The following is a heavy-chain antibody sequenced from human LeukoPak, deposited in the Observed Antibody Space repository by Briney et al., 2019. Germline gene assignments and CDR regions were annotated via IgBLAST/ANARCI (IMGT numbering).Heavy chain of an antibody. CDR3: ARQVDTTMALPDY. D-gene: IGHD5-18*01. V-gene: IGHV1-18*01. CDR2: ISTYNDNT. Sequence: ASVKVSCKTSGYTFSIYGLRWVRQPPGQRLEWMGWISTYNDNTNYAQKFRGRVTMTTDTSTSTVYMDLRSLRSDDTVIYYCARQVDTTMALPDYWGQGTLVSVSS. J-gene: IGHJ4*02. CDR1: GYTFSIYG.